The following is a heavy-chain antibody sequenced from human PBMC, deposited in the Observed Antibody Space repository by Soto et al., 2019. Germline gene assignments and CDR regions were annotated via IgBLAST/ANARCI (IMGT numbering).Heavy chain of an antibody. CDR2: IIPIFGTA. CDR3: AREQGIVKDHQGFGH. Sequence: SVKVSCKASGGTFSSYAISWVRQAPGQGLEWRGGIIPIFGTANYAQKFQGRVTITADKSTSTAYMELSSLRSEDTAVYYCAREQGIVKDHQGFGHRGQGTHVSV. J-gene: IGHJ4*02. CDR1: GGTFSSYA. V-gene: IGHV1-69*06. D-gene: IGHD1-26*01.